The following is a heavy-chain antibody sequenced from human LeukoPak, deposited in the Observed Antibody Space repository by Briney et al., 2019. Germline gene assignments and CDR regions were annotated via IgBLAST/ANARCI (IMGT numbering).Heavy chain of an antibody. CDR3: ARDLYSSSPVLDY. J-gene: IGHJ4*02. CDR1: GFTFNNYG. V-gene: IGHV3-30*03. Sequence: GGSLRLSCAASGFTFNNYGMHWVRQAPGKGLEWVAIISYDGSNTYYADSVKGRFTISRDNSKNTLYLQMNSLRAEDTAVYYCARDLYSSSPVLDYWGQGTLVTVSS. CDR2: ISYDGSNT. D-gene: IGHD6-13*01.